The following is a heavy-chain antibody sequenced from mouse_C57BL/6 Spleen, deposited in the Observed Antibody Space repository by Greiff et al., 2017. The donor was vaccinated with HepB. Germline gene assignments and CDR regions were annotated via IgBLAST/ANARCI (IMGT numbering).Heavy chain of an antibody. CDR2: IDPETGGT. D-gene: IGHD2-3*01. Sequence: QVHVKQSGAELVRPGASVTLSCKASGYTFTDYEMHWVKQTPVHGLEWIGAIDPETGGTAYNQKFKGKAILTADKSSSTAYMELRSLTSEDSAVYYCTREVTTSAWFAYWGQGTLVTVSA. V-gene: IGHV1-15*01. J-gene: IGHJ3*01. CDR3: TREVTTSAWFAY. CDR1: GYTFTDYE.